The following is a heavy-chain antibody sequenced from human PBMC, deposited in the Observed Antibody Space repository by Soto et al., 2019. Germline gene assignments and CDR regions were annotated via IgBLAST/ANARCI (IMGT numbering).Heavy chain of an antibody. CDR1: GYIFNHYG. V-gene: IGHV1-18*01. CDR3: AREGGSSTYYPLELDF. J-gene: IGHJ4*02. Sequence: ASVKVSCKTSGYIFNHYGINWVRQAPGQGLEWVGWIDPFNGKTSSLQRLQDRISMTIDTSASTAYLEVRSLTSDDTGVYFCAREGGSSTYYPLELDFWGQGTLVTV. CDR2: IDPFNGKT. D-gene: IGHD6-13*01.